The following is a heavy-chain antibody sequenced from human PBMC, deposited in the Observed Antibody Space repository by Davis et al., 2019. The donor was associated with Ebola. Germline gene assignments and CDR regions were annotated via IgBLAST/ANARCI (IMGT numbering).Heavy chain of an antibody. V-gene: IGHV3-33*08. J-gene: IGHJ5*01. CDR1: GFSFDAYA. CDR2: IWYEGTDG. Sequence: GESLKISCEASGFSFDAYAMHWVRQAPGKGLEWVSSIWYEGTDGNYADSVRGRFIISRDDSKNTLYLQMNSLRVEDTAIYYCAREEVSSRWQNNWFDYWGQGTLVTVSS. D-gene: IGHD6-19*01. CDR3: AREEVSSRWQNNWFDY.